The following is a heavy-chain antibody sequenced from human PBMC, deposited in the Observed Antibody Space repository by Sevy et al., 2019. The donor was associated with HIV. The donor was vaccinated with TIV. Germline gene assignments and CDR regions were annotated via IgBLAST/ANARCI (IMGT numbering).Heavy chain of an antibody. CDR1: GFTFSSYS. J-gene: IGHJ6*02. Sequence: GGSLRLSCAASGFTFSSYSMNWVRQAPGKGLEWVSSISSSSNYIYYPDSVKGRFTISRDNAKNSLYLQINSLRAEDTAVYYCARVKAYCSGGSCYSTMGADVWGQGTTVTVSS. CDR2: ISSSSNYI. D-gene: IGHD2-15*01. V-gene: IGHV3-21*01. CDR3: ARVKAYCSGGSCYSTMGADV.